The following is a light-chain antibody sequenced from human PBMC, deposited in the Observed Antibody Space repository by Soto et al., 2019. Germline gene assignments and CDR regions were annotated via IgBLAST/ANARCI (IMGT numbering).Light chain of an antibody. CDR1: QSVSSY. CDR3: QQRSNWLS. Sequence: EIVLTQSPATLSLSPGERATLSCRASQSVSSYLAWYQQKPGQAPRLLIYDASNRATGIPARFSGSGSGTDFTLTIISLEPEDFAVYYCQQRSNWLSFGQGTKVEIK. J-gene: IGKJ1*01. CDR2: DAS. V-gene: IGKV3-11*01.